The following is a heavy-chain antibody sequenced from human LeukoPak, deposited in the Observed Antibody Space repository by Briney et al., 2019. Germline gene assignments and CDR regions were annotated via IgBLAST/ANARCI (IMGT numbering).Heavy chain of an antibody. Sequence: SETLSLTCAVHGGSFSGYYWSWIRQPPGKGLEWIGYIYYSGSTNYNPSLKSRVTISVDTSKNQFSLKLSSVTAADTAVYYCARDQGYYYGMDVWGQGTTVTVSS. J-gene: IGHJ6*02. CDR1: GGSFSGYY. CDR2: IYYSGST. CDR3: ARDQGYYYGMDV. V-gene: IGHV4-59*01.